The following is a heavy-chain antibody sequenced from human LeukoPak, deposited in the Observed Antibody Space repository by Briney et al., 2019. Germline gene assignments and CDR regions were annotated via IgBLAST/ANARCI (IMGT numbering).Heavy chain of an antibody. D-gene: IGHD3-16*02. CDR2: FDPEDGET. CDR3: ATGGRIMITFGGVIALER. CDR1: GYTLTELS. V-gene: IGHV1-24*01. J-gene: IGHJ4*02. Sequence: ASVKVSCKVSGYTLTELSMHWVRQAPGKGLEWTGGFDPEDGETIYAQKFQGRVTMTEDTSTDTAYMELSSLRSEDTAVYYCATGGRIMITFGGVIALERWGQGTLVTVSS.